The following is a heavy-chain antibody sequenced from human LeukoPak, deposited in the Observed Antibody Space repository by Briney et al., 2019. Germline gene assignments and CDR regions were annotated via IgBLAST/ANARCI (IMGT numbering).Heavy chain of an antibody. CDR2: INHSGST. CDR3: ARPPLWAAAGTFDY. J-gene: IGHJ4*02. V-gene: IGHV4-39*07. CDR1: GGSISSNSYY. D-gene: IGHD6-13*01. Sequence: SETLSLTCAVSGGSISSNSYYWSWLRQPPGKGLEWIGEINHSGSTNYNPSLKSRVTISVDTSKNQFSLKLSSVTAADTAVYYCARPPLWAAAGTFDYWGQGTLVTVSS.